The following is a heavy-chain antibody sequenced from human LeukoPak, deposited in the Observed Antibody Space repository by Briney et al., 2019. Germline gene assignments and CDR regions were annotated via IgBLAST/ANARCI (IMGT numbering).Heavy chain of an antibody. Sequence: ASVKVSCKPSGYTFTSYYMHWVRQTPGQGLEWMGMINPSGGSKSYAQKFQGRVTMFRDTSTSTVYMELSSLRSEDTGVYYCAREGLSCSSTSCYLDYWGQGTLVTVSS. D-gene: IGHD2-2*01. CDR2: INPSGGSK. V-gene: IGHV1-46*03. J-gene: IGHJ4*02. CDR1: GYTFTSYY. CDR3: AREGLSCSSTSCYLDY.